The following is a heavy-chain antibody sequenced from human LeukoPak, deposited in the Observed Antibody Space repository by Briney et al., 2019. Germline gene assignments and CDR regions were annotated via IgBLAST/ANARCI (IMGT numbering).Heavy chain of an antibody. CDR2: IGTAGDT. Sequence: GGSLRLSCAACGFTFSSYDMHWVRQATGKGLEWVSAIGTAGDTYYPGSVKGQFTISRENAKNSLYPQMNSLRAGDTAVYYCARAREPYYYDSSAPGYFDYWGQGTLVTVSS. D-gene: IGHD3-22*01. CDR1: GFTFSSYD. CDR3: ARAREPYYYDSSAPGYFDY. V-gene: IGHV3-13*03. J-gene: IGHJ4*02.